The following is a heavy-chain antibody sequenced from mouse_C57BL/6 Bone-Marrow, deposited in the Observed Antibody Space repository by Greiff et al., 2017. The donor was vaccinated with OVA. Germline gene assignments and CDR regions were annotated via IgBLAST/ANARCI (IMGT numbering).Heavy chain of an antibody. Sequence: QVQLQQPGAELVKPGASVKLSCKASGYTFTSYWMHWVKQRPGQGLEWIGMIHPNSGSTNYNEKFKSKATLTVDKSSSTAYMQLSSLTSEDSAVYYWEILVTTVVAYYFDYWGQGTTLTVSS. J-gene: IGHJ2*01. V-gene: IGHV1-64*01. CDR1: GYTFTSYW. D-gene: IGHD1-1*01. CDR3: EILVTTVVAYYFDY. CDR2: IHPNSGST.